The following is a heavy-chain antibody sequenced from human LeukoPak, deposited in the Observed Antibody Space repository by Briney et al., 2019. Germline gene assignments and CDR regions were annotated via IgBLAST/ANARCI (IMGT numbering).Heavy chain of an antibody. D-gene: IGHD4-17*01. V-gene: IGHV3-21*04. Sequence: GGSLRLSCAASGFTFSSYSMNWVRQAPGKGLEWVSSISSSSSYIYYADSVKGRFTISRDNAKNSLYLQMNSLRGEDTAVYYCAKRRTTVIMMDYFDYWGQGTLVTVSS. CDR1: GFTFSSYS. J-gene: IGHJ4*02. CDR3: AKRRTTVIMMDYFDY. CDR2: ISSSSSYI.